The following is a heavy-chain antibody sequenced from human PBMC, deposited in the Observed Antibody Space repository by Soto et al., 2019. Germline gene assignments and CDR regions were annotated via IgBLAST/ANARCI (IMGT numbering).Heavy chain of an antibody. V-gene: IGHV4-31*03. CDR3: ARVTPDDYGDYGFFDS. J-gene: IGHJ4*02. D-gene: IGHD4-17*01. CDR1: GGSISYGGYY. CDR2: IYYSGST. Sequence: QVQLQESGPGLVKASQTLSLTCTVSGGSISYGGYYWSWIRQPPGKGLDWIGYIYYSGSTYYNPSLKSRVTISVDTSENQFSLKLGSMTAADTAVYYCARVTPDDYGDYGFFDSWGQGTLVTVSS.